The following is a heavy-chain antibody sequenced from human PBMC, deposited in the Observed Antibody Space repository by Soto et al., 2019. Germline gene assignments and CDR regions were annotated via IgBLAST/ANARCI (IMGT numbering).Heavy chain of an antibody. CDR1: GFTFDTAW. Sequence: PGGSLRLSCAASGFTFDTAWMSWVRQAPGKGLEWVSAISSSGDSAYYAESVRGRFTISRDNSINTLYLQMRSLRPEDTAVYFCAHPRGYGVFDAVDIWGQGTMVTVS. V-gene: IGHV3-23*01. CDR2: ISSSGDSA. J-gene: IGHJ3*02. D-gene: IGHD4-17*01. CDR3: AHPRGYGVFDAVDI.